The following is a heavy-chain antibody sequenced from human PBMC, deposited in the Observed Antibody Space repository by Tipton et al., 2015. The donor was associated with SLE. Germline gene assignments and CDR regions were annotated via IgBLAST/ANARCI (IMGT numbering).Heavy chain of an antibody. J-gene: IGHJ6*02. CDR3: ARVRVEVVPYHYYGLDV. Sequence: TLSLTCTVSGDSINSGSQYWTWIRLPAGKGLEWIGHIYTTGSTNYNSSLKSRVTISADTSKNQFSLRVSSVTAADTAVYYCARVRVEVVPYHYYGLDVWGQGTTVTVSS. CDR2: IYTTGST. CDR1: GDSINSGSQY. D-gene: IGHD2-15*01. V-gene: IGHV4-61*09.